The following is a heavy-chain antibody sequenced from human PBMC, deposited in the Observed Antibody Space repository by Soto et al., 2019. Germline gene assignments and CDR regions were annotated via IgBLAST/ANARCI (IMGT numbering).Heavy chain of an antibody. CDR1: GGSISSSNW. D-gene: IGHD4-17*01. V-gene: IGHV4-4*02. J-gene: IGHJ4*02. CDR2: IYHSGST. Sequence: QVQLQESGPGLVKPSGTLSLTCAVSGGSISSSNWWSWVRQPPGKGLEWIGEIYHSGSTNSNPSLKSLVTISVDKSKHLSSLKPSSVTAADTAVYYCARRSTVTTFDYWGQGTLVTVSS. CDR3: ARRSTVTTFDY.